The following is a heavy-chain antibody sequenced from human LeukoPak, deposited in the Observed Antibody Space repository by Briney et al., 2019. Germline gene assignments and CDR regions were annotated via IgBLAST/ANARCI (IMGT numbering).Heavy chain of an antibody. CDR2: IQYDGSNK. J-gene: IGHJ4*02. V-gene: IGHV3-30*02. D-gene: IGHD2-21*02. Sequence: GGSLRLSCPASGFTFSSYDMHWVRQAPAKGLDWVAFIQYDGSNKYYADSVKGRFTISRDNSKNTLYLQMNSLRVEDTAVYYCAKDLTVTDDNWGQGTLVTVSS. CDR3: AKDLTVTDDN. CDR1: GFTFSSYD.